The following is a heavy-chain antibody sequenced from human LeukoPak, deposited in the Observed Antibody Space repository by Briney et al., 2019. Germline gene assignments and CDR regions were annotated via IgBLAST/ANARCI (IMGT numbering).Heavy chain of an antibody. V-gene: IGHV3-23*01. J-gene: IGHJ4*02. CDR1: GFTFSSYA. CDR3: AQWGLAPDY. Sequence: GGSLRLSCAASGFTFSSYAMSWVRQAPGKGLEWVSTISGSGGGTWYADSVKGRFTISRDNSKNTLYPQMNSLRAEDTAVYYCAQWGLAPDYWGQGTLVTVSS. CDR2: ISGSGGGT. D-gene: IGHD1-26*01.